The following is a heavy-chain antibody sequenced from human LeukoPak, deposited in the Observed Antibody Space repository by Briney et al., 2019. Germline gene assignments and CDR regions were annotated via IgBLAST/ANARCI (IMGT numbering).Heavy chain of an antibody. CDR1: GGTFSSYA. CDR3: ARAEYSSGWGYYYGMDV. J-gene: IGHJ6*02. Sequence: SVKVSCKASGGTFSSYAISWVRQAPGQGLEWMGGIIPIFGTANYAQKFQGRVTITADESTSTAYMELSSLRSEDTAVYYCARAEYSSGWGYYYGMDVWGQGTTVSVSS. D-gene: IGHD6-19*01. CDR2: IIPIFGTA. V-gene: IGHV1-69*01.